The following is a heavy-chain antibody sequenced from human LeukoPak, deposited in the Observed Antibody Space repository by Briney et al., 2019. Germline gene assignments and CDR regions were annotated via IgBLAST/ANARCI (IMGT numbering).Heavy chain of an antibody. J-gene: IGHJ1*01. CDR1: GFTFSTYA. Sequence: GGSLRLSCAASGFTFSTYAMSWVRQAPGKGLEWVSAISASGNNTYYADAVKGRFTISRDNSKNMLYLQMNSLRAEDTAIYYCANRGYCSGGSCYWYFQHWGQGTLVTVSS. V-gene: IGHV3-23*01. D-gene: IGHD2-15*01. CDR2: ISASGNNT. CDR3: ANRGYCSGGSCYWYFQH.